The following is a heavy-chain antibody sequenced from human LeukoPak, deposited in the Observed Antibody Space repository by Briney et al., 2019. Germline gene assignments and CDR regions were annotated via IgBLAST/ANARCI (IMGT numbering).Heavy chain of an antibody. CDR3: ARGTGGDYGEYHDY. J-gene: IGHJ4*02. CDR2: IYYSEST. Sequence: WETLSLTCTVSGGSISSSSYYWGRIPQAPGRGLVWIGSIYYSESTYYKPSLKSRFTISVDTSKNQFYLKLSSVTAADTAVYYCARGTGGDYGEYHDYWSQGTLVTVSS. V-gene: IGHV4-39*07. D-gene: IGHD4-17*01. CDR1: GGSISSSSYY.